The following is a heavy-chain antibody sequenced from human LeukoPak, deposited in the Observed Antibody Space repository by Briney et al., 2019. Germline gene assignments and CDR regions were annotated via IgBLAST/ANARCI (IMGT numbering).Heavy chain of an antibody. V-gene: IGHV3-53*01. D-gene: IGHD6-19*01. J-gene: IGHJ4*03. Sequence: PGGSLGLSCAASGLTVSSSYIRWVRQAPGKGLEWVSVIYSGGSTFYADSVKGRFTISRDNSRNTVYLQMNSLRVEDTAIYFCARESVAVAGQPFDYWGQGTTVTVSS. CDR3: ARESVAVAGQPFDY. CDR2: IYSGGST. CDR1: GLTVSSSY.